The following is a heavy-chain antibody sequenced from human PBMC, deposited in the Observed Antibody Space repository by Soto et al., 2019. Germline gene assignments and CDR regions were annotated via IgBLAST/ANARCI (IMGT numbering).Heavy chain of an antibody. J-gene: IGHJ4*02. CDR3: TRDLMEAQTGSAY. V-gene: IGHV3-64*04. CDR1: GFTFSIYA. CDR2: LSINGGST. D-gene: IGHD1-1*01. Sequence: GGSLRLSCSASGFTFSIYAMHWVRQAPGKGLEYVSSLSINGGSTHYADFVEGRFTISRDNAKNTVFLQMNSLRAEDTAVYYCTRDLMEAQTGSAYCGAGTLVSLSS.